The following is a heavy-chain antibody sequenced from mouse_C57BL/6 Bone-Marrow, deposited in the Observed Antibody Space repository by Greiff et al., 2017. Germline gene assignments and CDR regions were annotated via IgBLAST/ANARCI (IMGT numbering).Heavy chain of an antibody. CDR3: ASGAY. V-gene: IGHV1-50*01. CDR2: IDPSDSYT. CDR1: GYTFTSYW. Sequence: VQLQQPGAELVKPGASVKLSCKASGYTFTSYWMQWVKQRPGQGLEWIGEIDPSDSYTNYNQKFKGKATLTVDTSSSTAYMQLSSLTSEDSAVYYCASGAYWGQGTLVTVSA. J-gene: IGHJ3*01.